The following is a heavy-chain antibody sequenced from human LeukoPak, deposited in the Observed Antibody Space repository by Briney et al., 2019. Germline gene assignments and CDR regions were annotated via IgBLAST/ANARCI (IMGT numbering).Heavy chain of an antibody. D-gene: IGHD3-22*01. Sequence: GGSLRLSCAASGFGVSSNSMTWVRQAPGKGPECVSVIYSGGSTYYADSVKGRFIISRDNSKNTLYLQMNSLRAEDTAVYYCSREYGYFHDNRLVGWLDPWGQGTLVTVTS. CDR2: IYSGGST. CDR1: GFGVSSNS. J-gene: IGHJ5*02. V-gene: IGHV3-66*01. CDR3: SREYGYFHDNRLVGWLDP.